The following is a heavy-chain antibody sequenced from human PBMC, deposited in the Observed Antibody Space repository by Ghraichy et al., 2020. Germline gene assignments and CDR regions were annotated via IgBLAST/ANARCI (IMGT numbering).Heavy chain of an antibody. CDR1: GGSISSSNYY. Sequence: SETLSLTCTVSGGSISSSNYYWGWIRQPPGKGLEWIGSIYYGGNTYYNPSLKSRVTISVDTSKNQFSLKLTSVTAADTAVYYCARPSGTVAGTGPIDYWGQGTLVTVSS. J-gene: IGHJ4*02. D-gene: IGHD6-19*01. V-gene: IGHV4-39*01. CDR2: IYYGGNT. CDR3: ARPSGTVAGTGPIDY.